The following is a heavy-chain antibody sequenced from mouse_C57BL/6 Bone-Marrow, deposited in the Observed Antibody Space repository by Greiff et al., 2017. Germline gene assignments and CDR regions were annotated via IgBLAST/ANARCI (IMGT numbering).Heavy chain of an antibody. CDR2: IYPRSGNT. J-gene: IGHJ3*01. V-gene: IGHV1-81*01. CDR3: ARAFGYGTWFAY. Sequence: QVQLQQSGAELARPGASVKLSCKASGYTFTSYGISWVKQRTGQGLEWIGEIYPRSGNTYYNEKFKGKATLTADKSSSTAYMEFRSLTSEDSAVYFCARAFGYGTWFAYWGQGTLVTVSA. CDR1: GYTFTSYG. D-gene: IGHD2-2*01.